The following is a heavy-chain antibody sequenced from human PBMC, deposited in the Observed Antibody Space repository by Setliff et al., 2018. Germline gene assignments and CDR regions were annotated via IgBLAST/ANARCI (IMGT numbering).Heavy chain of an antibody. D-gene: IGHD6-19*01. Sequence: GGSLRLSCAASGFTLRNSGMHWVRQAPGRGLEWVTFISYDGFKIYYAESVKGRFTISRDISTNTLFLEIDSLRSEDTGLYYCAREGSIGWSQYFHHWGQGTLVTVSS. CDR1: GFTLRNSG. CDR2: ISYDGFKI. J-gene: IGHJ1*01. CDR3: AREGSIGWSQYFHH. V-gene: IGHV3-30*03.